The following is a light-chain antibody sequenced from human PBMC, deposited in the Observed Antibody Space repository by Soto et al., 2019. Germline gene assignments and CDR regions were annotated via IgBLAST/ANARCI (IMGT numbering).Light chain of an antibody. Sequence: DIQLTQSPSFLSASVGDRVTITCRASPGISSYLAWYQQKPGKAPKLLIYAASTLQSGVPSRFSDSGSGTEFTLTISSLHPEDFATYYCQQLNSYPLTFGGGTKVEIK. V-gene: IGKV1-9*01. CDR2: AAS. J-gene: IGKJ4*01. CDR1: PGISSY. CDR3: QQLNSYPLT.